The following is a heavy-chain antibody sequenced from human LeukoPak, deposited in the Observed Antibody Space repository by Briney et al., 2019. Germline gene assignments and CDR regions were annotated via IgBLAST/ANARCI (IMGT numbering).Heavy chain of an antibody. V-gene: IGHV4-34*01. CDR2: ITQSGST. J-gene: IGHJ6*02. CDR1: GGSYSVYY. Sequence: KPSDTLSLTRAVYGGSYSVYYSRGIRDPPGKGRECIGEITQSGSTNYNPYLKSRVTISEDTSKNQFSLKLSSVTAADTAVYYCARGRYSYGFVAYYYGMDVWGQGTTVTVSS. CDR3: ARGRYSYGFVAYYYGMDV. D-gene: IGHD5-18*01.